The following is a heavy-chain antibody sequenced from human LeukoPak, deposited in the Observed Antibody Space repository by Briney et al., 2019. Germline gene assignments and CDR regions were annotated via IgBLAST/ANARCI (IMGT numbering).Heavy chain of an antibody. CDR2: IWYDGSNK. D-gene: IGHD3-22*01. CDR1: GFTFSSYG. J-gene: IGHJ3*02. Sequence: GGSLRLSCVASGFTFSSYGMHWVRQAPGKGLEWVAVIWYDGSNKYYADSVKGRFTISRDNSKNTLYLQMNSLRAEDTAVYDCAKALSYYYDSSGSSDAFDIWGQGTMVTVSS. CDR3: AKALSYYYDSSGSSDAFDI. V-gene: IGHV3-33*06.